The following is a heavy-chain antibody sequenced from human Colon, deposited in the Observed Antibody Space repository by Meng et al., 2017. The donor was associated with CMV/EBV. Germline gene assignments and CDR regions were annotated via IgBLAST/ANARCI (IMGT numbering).Heavy chain of an antibody. Sequence: GESLKISCAPSSLNVSYSYMSWVRQAPGKGLEWVAILYVGHTTFYADSVRGRFSISRDNSKNTLYLQMKNLRPEDTALYYCAKVNTQYCSSLSCPKGGFDPWGQGTRVTVSS. CDR1: SLNVSYSY. CDR3: AKVNTQYCSSLSCPKGGFDP. J-gene: IGHJ5*02. V-gene: IGHV3-66*02. D-gene: IGHD2-2*01. CDR2: LYVGHTT.